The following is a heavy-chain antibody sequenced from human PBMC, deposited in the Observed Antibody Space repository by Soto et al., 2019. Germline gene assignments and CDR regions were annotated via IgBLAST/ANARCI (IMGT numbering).Heavy chain of an antibody. Sequence: PGGSLRLSCAASGFTFSRHGMHWVRQGRGKGLEWVSAIGSAGDTYYAGSVKGRFTISRENAENSLYLQMNSLRAGDTAVYYCVLGYCNSTSCSPQDYIYGMDVWGQGTTVTVSS. J-gene: IGHJ6*02. V-gene: IGHV3-13*04. D-gene: IGHD2-2*01. CDR1: GFTFSRHG. CDR2: IGSAGDT. CDR3: VLGYCNSTSCSPQDYIYGMDV.